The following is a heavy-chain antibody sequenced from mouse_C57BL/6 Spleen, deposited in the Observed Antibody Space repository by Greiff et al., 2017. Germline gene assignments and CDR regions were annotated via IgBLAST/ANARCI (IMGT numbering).Heavy chain of an antibody. V-gene: IGHV1-55*01. J-gene: IGHJ4*01. CDR3: ARVSYPGDAMDY. Sequence: QVQLQQPGAELVKPGASVKMSCKASGYTFTSYWITWVKQRPGQGLEWIGDIYPGSGSTNYNEKFKSKDTLTVDTSSSTAYMQLSSLTAEDSAVYYCARVSYPGDAMDYWGQGTSVTVSS. D-gene: IGHD6-2*01. CDR1: GYTFTSYW. CDR2: IYPGSGST.